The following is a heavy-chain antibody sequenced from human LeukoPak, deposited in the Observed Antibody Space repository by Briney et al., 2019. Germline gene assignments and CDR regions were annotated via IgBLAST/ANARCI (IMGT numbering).Heavy chain of an antibody. Sequence: GGSLRLSCAASGFTVSSNYMSWVRQAPGKGLEWVSVIYSGGSTYYADSVKGRFTISRDNSKNTLYLQMSSLRAEDTAVYYCARSNLRPSSGWYGVYWGQGTLVTVSS. D-gene: IGHD6-19*01. V-gene: IGHV3-66*02. J-gene: IGHJ4*02. CDR2: IYSGGST. CDR1: GFTVSSNY. CDR3: ARSNLRPSSGWYGVY.